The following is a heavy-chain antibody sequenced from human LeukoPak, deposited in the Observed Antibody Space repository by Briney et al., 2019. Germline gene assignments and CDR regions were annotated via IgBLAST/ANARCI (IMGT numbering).Heavy chain of an antibody. V-gene: IGHV3-23*01. J-gene: IGHJ4*02. CDR1: GFTFSNYA. D-gene: IGHD6-19*01. Sequence: GGSLRLSCAASGFTFSNYAMSWVRQAPGKGLEWVSAISGSGGKTYYADSVKGRFTISRDNSKNTLYLQMNSLRAEDTAVYYCAKEGLGQWLVLSYFDYWGQGTLVTVSS. CDR2: ISGSGGKT. CDR3: AKEGLGQWLVLSYFDY.